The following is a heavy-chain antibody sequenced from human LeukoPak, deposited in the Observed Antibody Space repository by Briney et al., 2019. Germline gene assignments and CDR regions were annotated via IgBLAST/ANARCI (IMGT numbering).Heavy chain of an antibody. CDR3: ARQNAAYDSSGYSNDY. D-gene: IGHD3-22*01. CDR2: ISAYNGNT. CDR1: GYTFTSYG. V-gene: IGHV1-18*01. J-gene: IGHJ4*02. Sequence: ASVKVSCKXSGYTFTSYGISWVRQAPGQGLEWTGRISAYNGNTNYAQKLQGRVTMTTDTSTSTAYMELRSLRSDDTAVYYCARQNAAYDSSGYSNDYWGQGTLVTVSS.